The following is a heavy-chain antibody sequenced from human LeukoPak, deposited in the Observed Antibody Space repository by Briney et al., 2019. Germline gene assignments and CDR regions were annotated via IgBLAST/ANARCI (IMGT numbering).Heavy chain of an antibody. Sequence: SETLSLTCAVYGGSLSGYYWSWIRQPPGKGLEWIGEINHSGSTNYTPSLKSRVTILVDTPKNQLSLQLRSVTAADTAVYYCARGYCSGGKCNSRDYYYGMDVWGQGATVTVSS. J-gene: IGHJ6*02. D-gene: IGHD2-15*01. CDR2: INHSGST. CDR1: GGSLSGYY. V-gene: IGHV4-34*01. CDR3: ARGYCSGGKCNSRDYYYGMDV.